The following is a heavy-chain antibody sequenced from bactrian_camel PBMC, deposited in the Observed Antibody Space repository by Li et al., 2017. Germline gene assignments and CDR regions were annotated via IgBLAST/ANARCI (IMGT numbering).Heavy chain of an antibody. CDR2: VESDGTT. D-gene: IGHD6*01. CDR3: AYGVYGDNWNRWHSVSSYDS. CDR1: EDTFRRYC. J-gene: IGHJ4*01. V-gene: IGHV3S55*01. Sequence: HVQLVESGGGSVQAGGSLRLSCAAAEDTFRRYCMGWLRQAPGKEREAVAGVESDGTTSYADSVKGRFSISRDKAVNTLYLQMNSLKPEDTAMYYCAYGVYGDNWNRWHSVSSYDSWGQGTQVTVS.